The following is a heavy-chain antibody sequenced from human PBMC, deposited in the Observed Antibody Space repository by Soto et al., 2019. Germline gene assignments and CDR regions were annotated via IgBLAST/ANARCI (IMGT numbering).Heavy chain of an antibody. V-gene: IGHV1-69*01. D-gene: IGHD3-10*01. CDR2: ITPMIGTT. CDR3: ARDVSVMTSVFGF. CDR1: GGTFYTYA. Sequence: QVHLVQSGAEVKRPGSSVRVSCRASGGTFYTYAFTWVRQAPGQGLEWMGGITPMIGTTKYEQKFHGRVTFSADESASTAYRELSNLRSADTAVYYCARDVSVMTSVFGFWGQGTLITVSS. J-gene: IGHJ4*02.